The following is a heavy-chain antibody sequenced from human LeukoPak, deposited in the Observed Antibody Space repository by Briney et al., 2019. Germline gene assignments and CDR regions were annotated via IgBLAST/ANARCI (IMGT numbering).Heavy chain of an antibody. D-gene: IGHD3-22*01. J-gene: IGHJ4*02. V-gene: IGHV3-23*01. CDR3: AKVGLDYYDSSTSTCFDY. Sequence: PGGSLRLSCAASGFTFSSYAMSWVRQAPGKGLEWVSAISGSGGSTYYADSVKGRFTISRDNSKNTLYLQMNSLRVEDTAVYYCAKVGLDYYDSSTSTCFDYWGQGTPVTVSS. CDR1: GFTFSSYA. CDR2: ISGSGGST.